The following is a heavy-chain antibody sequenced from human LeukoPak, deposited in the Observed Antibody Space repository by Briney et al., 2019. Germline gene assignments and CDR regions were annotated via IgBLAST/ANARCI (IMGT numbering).Heavy chain of an antibody. CDR3: SISYVPGKDAYFDL. CDR1: GFTFTDHY. V-gene: IGHV3-72*01. CDR2: IRNRPKSYTT. D-gene: IGHD3-10*02. Sequence: PGGCLRLSCAISGFTFTDHYMDWVRQAPGEGLDWVARIRNRPKSYTTEYAASVKGRFTISRDDSKSSLILQMSGLRTDVTAMYYCSISYVPGKDAYFDLRGQGTLVTVSS. J-gene: IGHJ5*02.